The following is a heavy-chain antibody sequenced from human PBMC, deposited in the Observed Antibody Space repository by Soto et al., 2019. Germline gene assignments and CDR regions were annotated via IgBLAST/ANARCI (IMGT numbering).Heavy chain of an antibody. V-gene: IGHV3-33*01. Sequence: TGGSLRLSCAASGFAFSSYGMNWVRQAPGKGLEWVAVIWYDGSNTYYADSVKGRFPISRDNSKNTLYLQMNSLRAEDTAVYYCARGNYYDSSGYYYEGGSDYCYGMDVWGQGTTVTVSS. J-gene: IGHJ6*02. CDR2: IWYDGSNT. CDR3: ARGNYYDSSGYYYEGGSDYCYGMDV. D-gene: IGHD3-22*01. CDR1: GFAFSSYG.